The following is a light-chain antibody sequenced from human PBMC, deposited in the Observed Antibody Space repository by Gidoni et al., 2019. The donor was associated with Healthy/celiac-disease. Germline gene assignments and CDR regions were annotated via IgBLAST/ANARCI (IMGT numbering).Light chain of an antibody. CDR1: QGISSA. V-gene: IGKV1-13*02. J-gene: IGKJ3*01. CDR2: DAS. Sequence: AIKLTQSTSSLSASVGDRVTITCLASQGISSALAWYQQKPGKAPKLLIYDASSLESGVPSRFSGSGSGTDFTLTISSLQPEDFATYYCQQFHSYPPLFTFGPXTKVDIK. CDR3: QQFHSYPPLFT.